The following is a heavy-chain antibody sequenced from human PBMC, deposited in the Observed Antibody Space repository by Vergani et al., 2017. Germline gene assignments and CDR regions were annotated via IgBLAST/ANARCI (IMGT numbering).Heavy chain of an antibody. CDR3: ARECAAAGNPYYYYYYMDV. V-gene: IGHV2-70*04. D-gene: IGHD6-13*01. CDR2: IDWDDDK. Sequence: QVTLKESGPALVKPTQTLTLTCTFSGFSLSTSGMRVSWIRQPPGKALEWLARIDWDDDKFYSTSLKTRLTISKATSKNQVVLTMTNMDPVDTATYYCARECAAAGNPYYYYYYMDVWGKGTTVTVSS. J-gene: IGHJ6*03. CDR1: GFSLSTSGMR.